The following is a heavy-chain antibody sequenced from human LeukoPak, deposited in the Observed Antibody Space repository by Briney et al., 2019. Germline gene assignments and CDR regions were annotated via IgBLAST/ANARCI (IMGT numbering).Heavy chain of an antibody. D-gene: IGHD5-18*01. V-gene: IGHV4-30-4*01. Sequence: SQTLSLTCTVSGGSISSGDYYWSWIRQPPGKGLEWIGYIYYSGSTYYNPSLESRVTISIDTSKNQFSLKLSSVTAADTAVYYCARGYGRQTNSGMDVWGKGTTVTVSA. CDR3: ARGYGRQTNSGMDV. CDR1: GGSISSGDYY. CDR2: IYYSGST. J-gene: IGHJ6*04.